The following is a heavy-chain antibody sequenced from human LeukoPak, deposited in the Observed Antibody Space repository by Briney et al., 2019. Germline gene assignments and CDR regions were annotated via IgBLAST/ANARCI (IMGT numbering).Heavy chain of an antibody. CDR2: IYYSGST. J-gene: IGHJ4*02. CDR1: GGSISSYY. V-gene: IGHV4-59*01. Sequence: PSETLSLTCTVSGGSISSYYWSWIRQPSGKGLEWIGYIYYSGSTNYNPSLKSRVTISVDTSKNQFSLKLSSVTAADTAVYYCARARFADFWSGVFDYWGQGTLVTVSS. CDR3: ARARFADFWSGVFDY. D-gene: IGHD3-3*01.